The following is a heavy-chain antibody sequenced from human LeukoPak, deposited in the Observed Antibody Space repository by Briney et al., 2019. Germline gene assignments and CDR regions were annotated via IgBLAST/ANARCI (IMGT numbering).Heavy chain of an antibody. V-gene: IGHV3-9*01. J-gene: IGHJ4*02. CDR3: ARGLTRDFDY. Sequence: PGGSLRLSCAVSGFTFDDYAMHWVRQAPGKGLEWVSGISWNSGSIGYADSVKGRFTISRDNAKNSLYLQMNSLRAEDTAVYYCARGLTRDFDYWGQGTLVTVSS. CDR1: GFTFDDYA. CDR2: ISWNSGSI. D-gene: IGHD1-14*01.